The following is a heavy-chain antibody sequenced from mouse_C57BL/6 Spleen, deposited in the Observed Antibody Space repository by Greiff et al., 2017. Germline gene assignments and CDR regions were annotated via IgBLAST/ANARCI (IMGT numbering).Heavy chain of an antibody. J-gene: IGHJ3*01. Sequence: VQLQQSGPDLVKPGDSVKISCKASGYSFTGYFMNWVLQSHGKSLEWIGRINPYNGDTFYSQKFKGKATLTVDNSSNTAHMELRSLTSEDSAVYYCASWAFAYWGQGTLVTVSA. CDR1: GYSFTGYF. CDR3: ASWAFAY. V-gene: IGHV1-20*01. CDR2: INPYNGDT.